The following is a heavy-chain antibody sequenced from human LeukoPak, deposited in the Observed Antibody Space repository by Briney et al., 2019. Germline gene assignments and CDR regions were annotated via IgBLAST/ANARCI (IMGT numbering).Heavy chain of an antibody. V-gene: IGHV4-59*01. D-gene: IGHD4-17*01. CDR3: AREKTVTTMVADYCYGMDV. J-gene: IGHJ6*02. CDR1: GGSISSYY. CDR2: IYYSGST. Sequence: SETLSLTCTVSGGSISSYYWSWIRQPPGKGLEWIGYIYYSGSTNYNPSLKSRVTISVDTSKNQFSLKLSSVTAADTAVYYCAREKTVTTMVADYCYGMDVWGQGTTVTVSS.